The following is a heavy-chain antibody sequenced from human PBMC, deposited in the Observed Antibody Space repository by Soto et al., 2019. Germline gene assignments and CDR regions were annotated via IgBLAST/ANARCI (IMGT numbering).Heavy chain of an antibody. CDR2: IIPIFGTA. D-gene: IGHD5-12*01. J-gene: IGHJ3*02. CDR1: GGTFSSYA. V-gene: IGHV1-69*13. Sequence: SVKVSCKASGGTFSSYAISWVRQAPGQGLEWMGGIIPIFGTANYAQKFQGRVTITADESTSTAYMELSSLRSEDTAVYYCARDLRDGYNPAGFEIWGQGTMVTVSS. CDR3: ARDLRDGYNPAGFEI.